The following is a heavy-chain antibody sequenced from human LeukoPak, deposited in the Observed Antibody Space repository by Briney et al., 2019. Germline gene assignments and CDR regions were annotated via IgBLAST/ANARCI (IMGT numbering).Heavy chain of an antibody. D-gene: IGHD2-15*01. CDR2: ISTNGGST. Sequence: SGGSLRLSCAASGFTFSNYAMHWVRQAPGKGLEYVSAISTNGGSTYYADSVKGRFTISRDNSKNTLYLQMSSLRADDTAVYYCVKGYCSGGNCFSRTMYYFDNWGQGTLVTVSS. CDR3: VKGYCSGGNCFSRTMYYFDN. CDR1: GFTFSNYA. V-gene: IGHV3-64D*09. J-gene: IGHJ4*02.